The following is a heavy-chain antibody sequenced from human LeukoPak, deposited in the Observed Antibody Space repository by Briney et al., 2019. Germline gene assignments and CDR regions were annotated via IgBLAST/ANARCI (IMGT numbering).Heavy chain of an antibody. CDR1: GFTFSNYY. D-gene: IGHD2-2*01. J-gene: IGHJ4*02. CDR3: ARESSRIAVIPAAKY. CDR2: ISSNGRTT. V-gene: IGHV3-11*01. Sequence: PGGSLRLSCVASGFTFSNYYLHWIRQAPGKGLEWVSYISSNGRTTYYADSVQGRFTISRDNANNSLYLQMNGLRAEDTAVYYCARESSRIAVIPAAKYWGQGALVTVSS.